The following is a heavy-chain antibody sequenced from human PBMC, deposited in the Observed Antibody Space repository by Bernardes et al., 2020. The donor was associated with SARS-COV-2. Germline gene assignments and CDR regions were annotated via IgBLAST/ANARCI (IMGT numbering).Heavy chain of an antibody. CDR2: IYPGDSES. CDR3: ARHSGLMVATCDY. D-gene: IGHD5-12*01. V-gene: IGHV5-51*01. J-gene: IGHJ4*02. Sequence: GESLKISCKASGYSFTTNWIGWVRQMPGKGLEWVGIIYPGDSESRYSPSFQGQVTISADKSINTAYLQWSSLRASDTAIYYCARHSGLMVATCDYWGQGTLVTVSS. CDR1: GYSFTTNW.